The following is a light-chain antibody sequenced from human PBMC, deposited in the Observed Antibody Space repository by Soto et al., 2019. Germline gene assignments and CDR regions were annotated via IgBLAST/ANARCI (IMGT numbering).Light chain of an antibody. Sequence: SYELTQPPSVSVSPGQTARITCSGDALPKQYAYWYQQKPGQAPVLVIYKDSERPSGLPERFSGSSSGTTVTLTISGVQAEDEADYYCQSAESSGTYVVFGGGTKLTVL. CDR1: ALPKQY. CDR2: KDS. J-gene: IGLJ2*01. CDR3: QSAESSGTYVV. V-gene: IGLV3-25*03.